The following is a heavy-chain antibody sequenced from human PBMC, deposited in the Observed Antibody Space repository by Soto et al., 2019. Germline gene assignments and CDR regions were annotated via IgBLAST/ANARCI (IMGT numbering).Heavy chain of an antibody. J-gene: IGHJ6*02. Sequence: GGSLRLSCAASGLTFSTYDMHWVRQAPGKGLEWVALIWSDGSRTFYADSVKGRFTISRDNSKNTLYLQMHSLRAEDTAVSYCAAGTNARAYDLDLWGQGTTVTVSS. V-gene: IGHV3-33*01. CDR2: IWSDGSRT. CDR1: GLTFSTYD. CDR3: AAGTNARAYDLDL.